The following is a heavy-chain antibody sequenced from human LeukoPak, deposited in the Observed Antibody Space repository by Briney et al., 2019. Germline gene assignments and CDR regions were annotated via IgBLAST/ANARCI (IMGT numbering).Heavy chain of an antibody. J-gene: IGHJ4*02. CDR3: ARTDIGVAAFDY. CDR1: GFTVSSNY. V-gene: IGHV3-53*01. CDR2: IYSGGST. Sequence: GGSLRLSCAASGFTVSSNYMSWVRQAPGEGLERVSVIYSGGSTYYADSVKGRFTISRDNSKNTLYLQMNSLRAEDTAVYYCARTDIGVAAFDYWGQGTLVTVSS. D-gene: IGHD2-15*01.